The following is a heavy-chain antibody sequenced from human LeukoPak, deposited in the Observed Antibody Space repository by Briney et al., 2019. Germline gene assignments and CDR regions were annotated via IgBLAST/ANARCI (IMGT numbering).Heavy chain of an antibody. Sequence: PGGSLRLSCAASGFTFRNCGMHWVCQATGKGLEWVSFIWSDGNNRFYADSVKGRFTISRDNSKNMLYLQMDTLRAEDTALYYCAKEPGASVSGFYMDVWGKGTTVIVSS. J-gene: IGHJ6*03. V-gene: IGHV3-30*02. CDR2: IWSDGNNR. CDR3: AKEPGASVSGFYMDV. D-gene: IGHD2-8*02. CDR1: GFTFRNCG.